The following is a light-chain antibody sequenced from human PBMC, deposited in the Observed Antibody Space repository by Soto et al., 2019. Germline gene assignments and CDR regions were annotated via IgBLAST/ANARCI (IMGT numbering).Light chain of an antibody. CDR3: XQYGGSPLVT. CDR1: QSVNSNY. V-gene: IGKV3-20*01. CDR2: GAS. Sequence: EVVLTQSLGTLSLSPGERATLSCRASQSVNSNYLAWYQQKPGQAPRLLISGASSRATGIPDRFSGSGSGXXXXXXXXXXXXXXFXVXYCXQYGGSPLVTFGGGTKVELK. J-gene: IGKJ4*01.